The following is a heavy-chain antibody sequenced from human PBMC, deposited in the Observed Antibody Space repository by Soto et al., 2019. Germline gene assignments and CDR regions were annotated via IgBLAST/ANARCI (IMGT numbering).Heavy chain of an antibody. D-gene: IGHD3-10*01. Sequence: GGSLRLSGAASGFPFTGYAMSWVRQAPGKGLEWVSAISGHGDATFYADSVKGRFTISRDNSKNTLYLHMNSLRAEDTALYYCANSRVSMVRGLIIIPNYWGQGTLVTVSS. CDR2: ISGHGDAT. J-gene: IGHJ4*02. CDR3: ANSRVSMVRGLIIIPNY. V-gene: IGHV3-23*01. CDR1: GFPFTGYA.